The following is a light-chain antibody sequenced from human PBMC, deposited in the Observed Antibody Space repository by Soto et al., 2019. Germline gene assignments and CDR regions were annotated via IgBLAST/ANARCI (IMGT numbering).Light chain of an antibody. CDR3: QQANSFPRT. CDR1: QDISTW. Sequence: DIQMTQSPSSVSASVGDRVTITCRASQDISTWLAWYQQKPGKAPKLLIYAASTLHVGVPSRFSGSGSGTDFTLTISSLQPEDFATYYCQQANSFPRTFGQGTKVEIK. J-gene: IGKJ1*01. V-gene: IGKV1-12*01. CDR2: AAS.